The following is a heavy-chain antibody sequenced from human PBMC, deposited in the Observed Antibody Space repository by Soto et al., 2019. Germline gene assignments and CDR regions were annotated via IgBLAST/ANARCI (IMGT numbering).Heavy chain of an antibody. Sequence: PGESLKISCKGSGYSFTSYWIGWVRQMPGKGLKWMGIIYPGDSDTRYSPSFQGQVTIPADKSISTAYLQWSSLKASDTAMYYCARREVTYYYGSGSYYFDYWDQGTLVTVSS. V-gene: IGHV5-51*01. CDR2: IYPGDSDT. CDR1: GYSFTSYW. CDR3: ARREVTYYYGSGSYYFDY. D-gene: IGHD3-10*01. J-gene: IGHJ4*02.